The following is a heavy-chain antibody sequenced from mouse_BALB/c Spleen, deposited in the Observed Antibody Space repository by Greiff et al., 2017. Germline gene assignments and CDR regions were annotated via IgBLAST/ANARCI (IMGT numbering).Heavy chain of an antibody. CDR2: IDPYNGGT. CDR3: ARGDEDGYYHPFAY. V-gene: IGHV1S135*01. D-gene: IGHD2-3*01. CDR1: GYAFTSYN. J-gene: IGHJ3*01. Sequence: EVQLQQSGPELVQPGASVKVSCKASGYAFTSYNMSWVKQSHGKSLEWIGYIDPYNGGTSYNQKFKGKATLTVDKSSSTAYMHLNSLTSEDSAVYYCARGDEDGYYHPFAYWGQGTLVTVSA.